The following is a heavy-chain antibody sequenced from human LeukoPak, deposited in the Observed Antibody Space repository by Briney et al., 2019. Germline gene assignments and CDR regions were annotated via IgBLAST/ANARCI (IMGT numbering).Heavy chain of an antibody. J-gene: IGHJ4*02. CDR2: MNPNSGNT. D-gene: IGHD2-15*01. V-gene: IGHV1-8*01. CDR3: ARGLAVAALFLGY. Sequence: ASVNVSRKASGDTFTSYDINWVRQATGQGLEWMGWMNPNSGNTGYAQKFQGRVTMTRNTSISTAYMELSSLRSEDTAVYYCARGLAVAALFLGYWGQGTLLTVSS. CDR1: GDTFTSYD.